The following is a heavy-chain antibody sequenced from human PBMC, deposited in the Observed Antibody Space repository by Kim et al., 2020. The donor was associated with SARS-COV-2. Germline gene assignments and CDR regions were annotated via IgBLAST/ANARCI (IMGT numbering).Heavy chain of an antibody. CDR1: GGSISSSNC. CDR3: ARAGTGDYYYYMDV. D-gene: IGHD1-26*01. Sequence: SETLSLTCAVSGGSISSSNCWSWVRQPPGKGLEWIGEIYHSGSTNYNPSLKSRGTISVDKSKNQFSLKLSSVTAADTAVYYCARAGTGDYYYYMDVWGQGTTVTVSS. CDR2: IYHSGST. V-gene: IGHV4-4*02. J-gene: IGHJ6*03.